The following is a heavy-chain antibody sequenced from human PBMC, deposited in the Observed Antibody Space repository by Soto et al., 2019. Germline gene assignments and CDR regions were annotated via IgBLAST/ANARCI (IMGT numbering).Heavy chain of an antibody. Sequence: PGGSLRLSCAASGFNFNSYTINWVRQAPGKRLEWLSSISSSGYIFSTDSVRGRFTISRDNAKNSLYLQMNSLRAEDTAVYYCARDLLFWSDYYYCGMDVWGQGTTVTVSS. CDR3: ARDLLFWSDYYYCGMDV. J-gene: IGHJ6*02. CDR2: ISSSGYI. D-gene: IGHD3-3*01. CDR1: GFNFNSYT. V-gene: IGHV3-21*04.